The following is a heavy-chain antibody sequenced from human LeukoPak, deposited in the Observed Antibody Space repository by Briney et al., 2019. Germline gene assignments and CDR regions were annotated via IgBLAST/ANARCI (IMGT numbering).Heavy chain of an antibody. CDR1: GGSISSGSYY. Sequence: SETLSLTCTVSGGSISSGSYYWGWIRQPAGRGLEWIGRIYTSGSTNYNPSLKSRVTISVDTSKNQFSLKLSSVTAADTAVYYCAAREVLLWFGESIYYYYGMDVWGQGTTVTVSS. CDR3: AAREVLLWFGESIYYYYGMDV. D-gene: IGHD3-10*01. CDR2: IYTSGST. J-gene: IGHJ6*02. V-gene: IGHV4-61*02.